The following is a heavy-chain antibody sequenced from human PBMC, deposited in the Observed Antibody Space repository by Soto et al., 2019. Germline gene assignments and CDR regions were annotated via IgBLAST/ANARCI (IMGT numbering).Heavy chain of an antibody. Sequence: QVQLVQSGAEVKKPGASVKISCEASGYTFTNFSIHWVRQAPGQRLEWMGWINAGSGYTKYSRRFQDRLIITRDRSVSTAYMELSILRSEDTAMFYCARGRGVIRNYYGMDVWGQGTTVTVSS. V-gene: IGHV1-3*01. D-gene: IGHD3-3*02. CDR2: INAGSGYT. J-gene: IGHJ6*02. CDR1: GYTFTNFS. CDR3: ARGRGVIRNYYGMDV.